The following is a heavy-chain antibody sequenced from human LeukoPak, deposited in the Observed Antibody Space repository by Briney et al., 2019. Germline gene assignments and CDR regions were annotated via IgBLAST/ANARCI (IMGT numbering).Heavy chain of an antibody. CDR3: ARDGVTVTKGFDI. CDR2: ISYIGST. CDR1: TDSFSSHY. J-gene: IGHJ3*02. V-gene: IGHV4-59*11. Sequence: SETLSLTCAVSTDSFSSHYWTWIRQPPGKGLEWIGYISYIGSTNYNPSLKSRVTISIDTSKNQFSLKLSSVTAADTAVYYCARDGVTVTKGFDISGQGTMVSVCS. D-gene: IGHD4-17*01.